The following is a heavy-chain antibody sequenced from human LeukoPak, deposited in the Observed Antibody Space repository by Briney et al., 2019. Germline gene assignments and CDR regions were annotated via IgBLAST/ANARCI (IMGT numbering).Heavy chain of an antibody. CDR1: GFTFSSYW. CDR2: INTDGSST. V-gene: IGHV3-74*01. J-gene: IGHJ6*02. D-gene: IGHD1-20*01. CDR3: ARGVISGTTPYYYGMDV. Sequence: PGGSLRLSCAASGFTFSSYWMHWVRQAPGKGLVWVSHINTDGSSTYYADSVKGRFTISRDNSKNTVYFQMSSLRAEDTAVYYCARGVISGTTPYYYGMDVWGQGTTVTVSS.